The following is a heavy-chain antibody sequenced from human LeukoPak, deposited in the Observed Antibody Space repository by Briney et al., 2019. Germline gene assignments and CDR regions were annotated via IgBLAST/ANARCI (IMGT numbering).Heavy chain of an antibody. CDR3: ARVAYSSGWYDY. CDR1: GFTISSYA. V-gene: IGHV3-30-3*01. J-gene: IGHJ4*02. CDR2: ISYDGSNK. Sequence: PGRSLRLSCAASGFTISSYAMHWVRQAPGKGLEWVAVISYDGSNKYYADSVKGRFTISRDNSKNTLYLQMNSLRAEDTAVYYCARVAYSSGWYDYWGQGTLVTVSS. D-gene: IGHD6-19*01.